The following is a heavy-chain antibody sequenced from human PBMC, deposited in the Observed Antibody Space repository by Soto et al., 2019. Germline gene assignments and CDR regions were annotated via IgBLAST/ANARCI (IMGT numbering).Heavy chain of an antibody. CDR3: ARSLLGDYYDSDGLDN. Sequence: QVQLVQSGTEVKKPGSSVTVSCKASGGPYSKYSISWVRQAPGQGLEWMGRIIPIFDITNYAQKFQGRVTITPXNXTSXVYMDLSSLRSEDTAVYYCARSLLGDYYDSDGLDNWGQGTLVTVSS. CDR1: GGPYSKYS. V-gene: IGHV1-69*02. J-gene: IGHJ4*02. CDR2: IIPIFDIT. D-gene: IGHD3-22*01.